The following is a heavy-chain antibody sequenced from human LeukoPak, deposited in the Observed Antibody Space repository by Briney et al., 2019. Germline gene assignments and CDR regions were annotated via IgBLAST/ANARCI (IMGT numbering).Heavy chain of an antibody. V-gene: IGHV4-61*02. D-gene: IGHD1-26*01. CDR2: IYTSGST. Sequence: PSETLSLTCTVSGGSISSGSYYWSWIRQPAGKGLEWIGRIYTSGSTNYNPSLKSRVTISVDTSKNQFSLKLSSVTAADTAVYYCARAASFDSGIRQWGQGTLVTVSS. J-gene: IGHJ4*02. CDR3: ARAASFDSGIRQ. CDR1: GGSISSGSYY.